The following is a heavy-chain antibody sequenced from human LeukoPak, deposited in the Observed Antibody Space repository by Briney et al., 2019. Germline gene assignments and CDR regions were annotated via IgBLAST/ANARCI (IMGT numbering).Heavy chain of an antibody. J-gene: IGHJ3*02. CDR3: ARNANPTDAFDI. CDR1: GGSISSYY. D-gene: IGHD2-2*01. Sequence: SETLSLTCTVSGGSISSYYWSWIRQPAGKGLEWIGRIYTSGSTNYNPSLKSRVTMSVDKSKNLFSLKLNSVTAADAAVYYCARNANPTDAFDIWGQGTMVTVFS. V-gene: IGHV4-4*07. CDR2: IYTSGST.